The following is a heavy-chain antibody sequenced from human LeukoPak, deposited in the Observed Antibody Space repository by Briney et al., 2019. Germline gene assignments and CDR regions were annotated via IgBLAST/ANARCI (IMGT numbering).Heavy chain of an antibody. V-gene: IGHV1-69*13. Sequence: SVKVSCKASGGTFSSYAISWVRQAPGQGLEWMGGIIPIFGTANYAQKFQGRVTITADESTSTAYMELSSLRSEDTAVYYCARGPPSRSYLIDYWGQGTLVTVSS. CDR2: IIPIFGTA. D-gene: IGHD1-26*01. CDR3: ARGPPSRSYLIDY. CDR1: GGTFSSYA. J-gene: IGHJ4*02.